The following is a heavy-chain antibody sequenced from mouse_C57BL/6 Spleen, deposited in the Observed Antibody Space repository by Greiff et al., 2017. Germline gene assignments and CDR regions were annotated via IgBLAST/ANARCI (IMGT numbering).Heavy chain of an antibody. J-gene: IGHJ2*01. V-gene: IGHV14-3*01. CDR2: FDPANGST. CDR3: ARWGDVFDY. D-gene: IGHD3-3*01. CDR1: GFNINNTY. Sequence: VQLQQSVAELVRPAASVKLSCTASGFNINNTYIHWVKQRPEQGLEWIGRFDPANGSTKYAPTFQARATITADTSSNTAYLQLSSLTSEDTAIYYCARWGDVFDYWGQGTTLTVSS.